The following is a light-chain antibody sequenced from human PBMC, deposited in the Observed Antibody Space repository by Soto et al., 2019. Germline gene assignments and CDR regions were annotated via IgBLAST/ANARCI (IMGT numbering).Light chain of an antibody. Sequence: QSALTHPASVAGSPGQSNTIDCTGTIRDVGGYNYVSWYQHHPGKAPKLMIYEVSNRPSGVSNRCSGSKSANTASLTISGLQAEYEADYYCSSYTSSSTYVFGTGTKLTVL. V-gene: IGLV2-14*01. CDR3: SSYTSSSTYV. CDR2: EVS. CDR1: IRDVGGYNY. J-gene: IGLJ1*01.